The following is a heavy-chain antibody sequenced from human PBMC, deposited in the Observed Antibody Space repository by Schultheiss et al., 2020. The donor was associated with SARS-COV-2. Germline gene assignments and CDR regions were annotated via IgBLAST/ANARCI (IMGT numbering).Heavy chain of an antibody. V-gene: IGHV1-8*01. CDR1: GYTLTELS. CDR3: ARDRANWAAYYYYGMDV. D-gene: IGHD7-27*01. CDR2: ISAYNGNT. Sequence: ASVKVSCKVSGYTLTELSMHWVRQAPGKGLEWMGWISAYNGNTNYAQKLQGRVTMTRNTSISTAYMELSSLRSEDTAVYYCARDRANWAAYYYYGMDVWGQGTTVTVSS. J-gene: IGHJ6*02.